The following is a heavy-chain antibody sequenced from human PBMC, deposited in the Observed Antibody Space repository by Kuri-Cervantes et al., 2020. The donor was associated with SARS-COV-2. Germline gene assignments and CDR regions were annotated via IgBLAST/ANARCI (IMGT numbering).Heavy chain of an antibody. V-gene: IGHV4-34*01. D-gene: IGHD6-13*01. CDR1: GGSFSGYY. CDR3: ARVRVAAAGSNWFDP. J-gene: IGHJ5*02. Sequence: SETLSLTCAVYGGSFSGYYWSWIRQPPGKGLEWIGEINHSGSTNYNPSLKSRVSISVDTSKNQFSLKLSSVTAADTAVYYCARVRVAAAGSNWFDPWGQGTLVTVSS. CDR2: INHSGST.